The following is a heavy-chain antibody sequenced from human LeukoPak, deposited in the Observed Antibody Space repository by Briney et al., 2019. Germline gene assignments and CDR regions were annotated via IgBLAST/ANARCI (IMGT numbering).Heavy chain of an antibody. CDR3: AKDAVSPGEDYYDP. J-gene: IGHJ5*02. V-gene: IGHV4-59*01. Sequence: PSETLSLTCTVSGGSMSGYYWSWIRQTPAGGLEWIGYLYYTGLTRSNPSFKSRVTIAGDTSKNQFSLRLTSMTAADTAIYYCAKDAVSPGEDYYDPWGPGTLVTVSS. D-gene: IGHD3-10*01. CDR2: LYYTGLT. CDR1: GGSMSGYY.